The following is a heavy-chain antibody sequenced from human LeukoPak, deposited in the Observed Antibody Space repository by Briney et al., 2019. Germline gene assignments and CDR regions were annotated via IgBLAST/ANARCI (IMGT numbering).Heavy chain of an antibody. Sequence: GSLRLSCAASGFTFSSYAMSWVRQAPGKGLEWASSISGSGGSTDYAYSVKGRFTISRDNSKNALYVQMNSLRAEDTAVYYCAKNADSGGYYYVNYWGQGTLVTVSS. V-gene: IGHV3-23*01. J-gene: IGHJ4*02. D-gene: IGHD3-22*01. CDR2: ISGSGGST. CDR3: AKNADSGGYYYVNY. CDR1: GFTFSSYA.